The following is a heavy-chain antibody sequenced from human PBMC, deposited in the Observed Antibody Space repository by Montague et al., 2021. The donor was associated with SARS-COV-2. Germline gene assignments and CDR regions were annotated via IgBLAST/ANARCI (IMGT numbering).Heavy chain of an antibody. CDR1: GFTFSSYE. D-gene: IGHD3-3*01. V-gene: IGHV3-48*03. CDR3: ARDPGFWSGYYDY. J-gene: IGHJ4*02. Sequence: SLRLSCAASGFTFSSYEMNWVRQAPGKGLEWVSYISSSGSTIYYADSVKGRFTISRDNSKNSLYLQMNSLRAEDTAVYYCARDPGFWSGYYDYWGQGTLVTVSS. CDR2: ISSSGSTI.